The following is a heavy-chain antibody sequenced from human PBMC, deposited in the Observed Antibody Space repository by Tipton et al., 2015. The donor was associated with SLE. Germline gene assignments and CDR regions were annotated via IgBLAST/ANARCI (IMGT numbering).Heavy chain of an antibody. D-gene: IGHD3-3*01. CDR2: IYHSGST. V-gene: IGHV4-34*01. CDR1: GGSFSGYY. Sequence: TLSLTCAVYGGSFSGYYWSWIRQPPGKGLEGIGEIYHSGSTNYNPSLKSRVTISVDTSKNQFSLKLSSVTAADTAVYYCAVGYDFWSGYPDWFDPWGQGTLVTVSS. J-gene: IGHJ5*02. CDR3: AVGYDFWSGYPDWFDP.